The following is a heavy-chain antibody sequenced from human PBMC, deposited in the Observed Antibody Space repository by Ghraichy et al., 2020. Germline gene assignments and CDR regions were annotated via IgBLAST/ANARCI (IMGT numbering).Heavy chain of an antibody. V-gene: IGHV3-23*01. D-gene: IGHD2-15*01. CDR3: AKDVGRAGGSCFNH. J-gene: IGHJ5*02. CDR2: ISGSGGNT. Sequence: GGSLRLSCAASGFTFSSFAMSWVRQAPGKGLEWVSAISGSGGNTYYADSVKGRFTFSRDNSKNTLYLQMNSLRAEETAVYYCAKDVGRAGGSCFNHWGQGTIATVAS. CDR1: GFTFSSFA.